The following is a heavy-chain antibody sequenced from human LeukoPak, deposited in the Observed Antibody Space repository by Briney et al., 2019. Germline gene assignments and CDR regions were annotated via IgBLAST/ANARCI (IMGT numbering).Heavy chain of an antibody. J-gene: IGHJ4*02. CDR3: AKGRALGYYDSSGYYQLDY. CDR1: GFTFSSYG. CDR2: ISYDGSNK. D-gene: IGHD3-22*01. V-gene: IGHV3-30*18. Sequence: GRSVRLSCAASGFTFSSYGMHWFRQAPGKGLEWVAVISYDGSNKYYADSVKGRFTISRDNSKNTLYLQMNSLRAEDTAVYYCAKGRALGYYDSSGYYQLDYWGQGTLVTVSS.